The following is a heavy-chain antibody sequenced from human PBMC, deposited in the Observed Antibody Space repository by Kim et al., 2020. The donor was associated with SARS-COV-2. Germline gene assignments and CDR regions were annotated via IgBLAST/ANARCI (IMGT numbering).Heavy chain of an antibody. Sequence: GGSLRLSCAASGFAFGNYAMSWVRQAPGKGLEWVSSLRGSGASTYYADSVKGRFTISRDNSKSTLYLQMNSLRAEDTAVYYCAKRDMVTGGFDIWGQGTMVTVSS. CDR3: AKRDMVTGGFDI. V-gene: IGHV3-23*01. CDR1: GFAFGNYA. D-gene: IGHD3-9*01. CDR2: LRGSGAST. J-gene: IGHJ3*02.